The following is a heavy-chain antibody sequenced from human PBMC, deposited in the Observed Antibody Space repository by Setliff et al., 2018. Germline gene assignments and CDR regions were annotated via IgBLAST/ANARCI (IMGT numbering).Heavy chain of an antibody. Sequence: GGSLRLSCAASGFTFSSYSMNWVRQAPGKGLEWVSYISSSSSTIYYADSVKGRFTISRDNAKNSLYLQMNSLRAEDTAVYYCARGIAAAGTSDAFDIWGQGTMVTVSS. D-gene: IGHD6-13*01. CDR3: ARGIAAAGTSDAFDI. V-gene: IGHV3-48*01. CDR2: ISSSSSTI. CDR1: GFTFSSYS. J-gene: IGHJ3*02.